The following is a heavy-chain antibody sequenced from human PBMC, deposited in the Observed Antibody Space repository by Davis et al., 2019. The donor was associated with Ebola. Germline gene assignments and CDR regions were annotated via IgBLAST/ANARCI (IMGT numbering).Heavy chain of an antibody. D-gene: IGHD2/OR15-2a*01. CDR2: IYYTGST. Sequence: SETLSLTCTVSGGSMTNYYWSWIRQPPGKGLEWIGYIYYTGSTNYNRSLESRVTIAVDTSKNQFSLKLGSVTAADTAVYYCATQYSNGWFDPWGQGILVTVSS. CDR3: ATQYSNGWFDP. J-gene: IGHJ5*02. V-gene: IGHV4-59*01. CDR1: GGSMTNYY.